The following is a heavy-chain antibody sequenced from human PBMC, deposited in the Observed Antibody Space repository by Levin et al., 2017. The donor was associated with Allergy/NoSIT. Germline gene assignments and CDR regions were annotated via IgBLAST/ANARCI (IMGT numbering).Heavy chain of an antibody. Sequence: AASVKVSCKASGYTFNSYDINWVRQATGQGLEWMGWMNPISGNTGSAQKFQARVTMTSNISIATAYMELSSLTSEDTAVYYCARRHGSSWYPFYYYAMDVWGQGTTVTVSS. CDR2: MNPISGNT. D-gene: IGHD6-13*01. CDR1: GYTFNSYD. J-gene: IGHJ6*02. CDR3: ARRHGSSWYPFYYYAMDV. V-gene: IGHV1-8*02.